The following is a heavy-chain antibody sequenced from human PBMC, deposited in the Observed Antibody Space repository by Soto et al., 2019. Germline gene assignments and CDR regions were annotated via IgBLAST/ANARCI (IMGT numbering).Heavy chain of an antibody. CDR1: GGSISSGGYY. CDR3: ARDYYGSGRASYYYYYGMDV. Sequence: QVQLQESGPGLVKPSQTLSLTCTVSGGSISSGGYYWSWIRQHPGKGLEWIGYIYYSGSTYYNPSLTSLVTISVDTSKNQFSLKLSSVTAADTAVYYCARDYYGSGRASYYYYYGMDVWGQGTTVTVSS. J-gene: IGHJ6*02. D-gene: IGHD3-10*01. CDR2: IYYSGST. V-gene: IGHV4-31*01.